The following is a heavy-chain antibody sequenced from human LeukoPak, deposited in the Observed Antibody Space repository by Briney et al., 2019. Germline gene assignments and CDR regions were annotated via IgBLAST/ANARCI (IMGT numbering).Heavy chain of an antibody. CDR2: IYPGDSDT. J-gene: IGHJ3*02. D-gene: IGHD6-6*01. CDR1: GYSFASYW. Sequence: GESLKISCKGSGYSFASYWIGWVRQMPGKGLEWMGIIYPGDSDTRYSPSFQGQVTISADKSISTAYLQWSNLKASDTAMYYCARQRSSTRYDAFDIWGQGTMVTVSS. V-gene: IGHV5-51*01. CDR3: ARQRSSTRYDAFDI.